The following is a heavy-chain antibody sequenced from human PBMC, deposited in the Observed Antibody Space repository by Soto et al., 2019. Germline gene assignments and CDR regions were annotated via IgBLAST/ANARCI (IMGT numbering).Heavy chain of an antibody. Sequence: QVQLMQSGAEVKKPGSSVKISCKASGGTFSSYAISWVRQAPGQGLEWMGGIIPIFGTANYAQKFQGRVTITADESTSTAYMELSRLRSEETAVYYCARLPVADLYRDYWGQGTLVTVSS. CDR2: IIPIFGTA. CDR1: GGTFSSYA. D-gene: IGHD6-19*01. V-gene: IGHV1-69*12. CDR3: ARLPVADLYRDY. J-gene: IGHJ4*02.